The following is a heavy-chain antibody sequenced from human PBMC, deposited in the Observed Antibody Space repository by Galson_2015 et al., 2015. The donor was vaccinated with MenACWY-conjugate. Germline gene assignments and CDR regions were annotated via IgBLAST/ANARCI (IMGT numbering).Heavy chain of an antibody. D-gene: IGHD2/OR15-2a*01. V-gene: IGHV3-74*01. CDR1: GFTFSTSW. CDR2: INRDGTST. CDR3: TRDRKGLIASVPSNWFDP. J-gene: IGHJ5*02. Sequence: SLTLPCAASGFTFSTSWMHWVRQTPGNGLVWVSRINRDGTSTTSAASAKGRFTISRDNAKNTLILQMNSLRVEDTAVYYCTRDRKGLIASVPSNWFDPWGQGTLVTVSS.